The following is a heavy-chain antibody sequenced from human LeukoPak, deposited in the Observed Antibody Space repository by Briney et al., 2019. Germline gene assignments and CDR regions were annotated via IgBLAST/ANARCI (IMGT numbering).Heavy chain of an antibody. CDR3: ARDGYDSVYFDY. Sequence: KASETLSLTCTVSGGSISRYYWNWIRQPPGKGLEWIGYIYYSGSINYNPSLKSRVTISVDTSKNQFSLKLNSVTAADTAVYYCARDGYDSVYFDYWGQGTLVTVSS. D-gene: IGHD5-12*01. CDR1: GGSISRYY. J-gene: IGHJ4*02. V-gene: IGHV4-59*12. CDR2: IYYSGSI.